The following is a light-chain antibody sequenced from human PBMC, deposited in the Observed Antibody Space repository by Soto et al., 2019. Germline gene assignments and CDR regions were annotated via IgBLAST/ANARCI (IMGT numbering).Light chain of an antibody. CDR2: GAS. J-gene: IGKJ1*01. CDR3: QQSYITPRT. V-gene: IGKV1-39*01. Sequence: DIQMTQSPSFLSASVGDRVTITCRASQTISTYLNWYQQKPGRAPKPLIYGASSLHSGVPSRFGGGGSGTEFTFTISSLQPEDIGTYYCQQSYITPRTFGQGTKLEIK. CDR1: QTISTY.